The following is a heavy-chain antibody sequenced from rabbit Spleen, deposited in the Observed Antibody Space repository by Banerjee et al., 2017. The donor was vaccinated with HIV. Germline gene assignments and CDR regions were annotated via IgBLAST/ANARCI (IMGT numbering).Heavy chain of an antibody. CDR2: IDPLFGIT. CDR1: GFTLSSYC. Sequence: QLKESGGGLVQPGGSLKLSCKASGFTLSSYCMNWVRQAPGKGLEWIGYIDPLFGITYYANWVNGRFSISRENAQNTVFLQMTSLTAADTATYFCARDGAGGSYFALWGPGTLVTVS. CDR3: ARDGAGGSYFAL. V-gene: IGHV1S7*01. J-gene: IGHJ6*01. D-gene: IGHD8-1*01.